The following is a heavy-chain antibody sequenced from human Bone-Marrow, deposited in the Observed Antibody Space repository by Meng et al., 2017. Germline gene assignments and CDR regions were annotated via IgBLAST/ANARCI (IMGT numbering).Heavy chain of an antibody. CDR3: ATQESRDGHSPY. Sequence: QVQLQESGSGLVEPSVTLSRTCTVSGASITISHWFTWVRQPPGKGLEWIGETYHSGTTTYSPSLKSRVTISIDKSRNHFSLKLTSVTAADTAIYYCATQESRDGHSPYWGQGTLVTVSS. J-gene: IGHJ4*02. CDR1: GASITISHW. V-gene: IGHV4-4*02. D-gene: IGHD5-24*01. CDR2: TYHSGTT.